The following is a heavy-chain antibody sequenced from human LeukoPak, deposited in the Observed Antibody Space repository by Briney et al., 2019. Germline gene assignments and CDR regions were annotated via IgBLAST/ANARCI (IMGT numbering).Heavy chain of an antibody. CDR3: ARHRKTSYYDTIGYFDY. CDR2: IDWEGDK. D-gene: IGHD3-22*01. CDR1: GFSLSTSGMC. V-gene: IGHV2-70*11. Sequence: SGPALLKPTQTLTLTCTFSGFSLSTSGMCVSWIRQPPGKALEWLARIDWEGDKYYTTSLKTRLTISKDTSKNQVVLTVTNMDPADTATYFCARHRKTSYYDTIGYFDYWGQGTLVTVSS. J-gene: IGHJ4*02.